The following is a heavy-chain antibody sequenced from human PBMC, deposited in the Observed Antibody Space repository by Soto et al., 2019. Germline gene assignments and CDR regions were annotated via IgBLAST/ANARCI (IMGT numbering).Heavy chain of an antibody. J-gene: IGHJ2*01. V-gene: IGHV3-30*18. D-gene: IGHD6-19*01. CDR3: SKKLLAVAVPYWYFDL. CDR2: ISYDGSNK. Sequence: QVQLVESGGGVVQPGRSLRLSCAASGFTFSSYGMHWVRQAPGKGLEWVAVISYDGSNKYYADSVKGRFTISRDNSKNTLYLQMNSLRAEDTAVFYCSKKLLAVAVPYWYFDLWGRGTLVTVSS. CDR1: GFTFSSYG.